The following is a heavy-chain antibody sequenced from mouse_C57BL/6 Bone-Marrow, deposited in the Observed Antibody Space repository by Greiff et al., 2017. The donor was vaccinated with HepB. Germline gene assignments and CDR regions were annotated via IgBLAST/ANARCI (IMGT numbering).Heavy chain of an antibody. CDR2: ISSGGSYT. D-gene: IGHD2-3*01. CDR1: GFTFSSYG. V-gene: IGHV5-6*01. CDR3: ARHDGYYVGFAY. Sequence: EVKLVESVGDLVKPGGSLKLSCAASGFTFSSYGMSWVRQTPDKRLEWVATISSGGSYTYYPDSVKGRFTISRDNAKNTLYLQMSSLKSEDTAMYYCARHDGYYVGFAYWGQGTLVTVSA. J-gene: IGHJ3*01.